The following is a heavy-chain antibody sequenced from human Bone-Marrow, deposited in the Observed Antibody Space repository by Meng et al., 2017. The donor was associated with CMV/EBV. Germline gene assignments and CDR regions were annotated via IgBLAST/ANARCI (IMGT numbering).Heavy chain of an antibody. CDR3: ARDDIPISAAGKAYYYYYGMDV. CDR1: GGSISSSDYY. Sequence: ESLKISCTVSGGSISSSDYYWGWIRQPPGKGLEWIGTIYYSGSAYYNPSLKSRVTISVDTAKNQFSLKLRSVTAADTAVYYCARDDIPISAAGKAYYYYYGMDVWGQGTTVTVSS. J-gene: IGHJ6*02. V-gene: IGHV4-39*07. D-gene: IGHD6-13*01. CDR2: IYYSGSA.